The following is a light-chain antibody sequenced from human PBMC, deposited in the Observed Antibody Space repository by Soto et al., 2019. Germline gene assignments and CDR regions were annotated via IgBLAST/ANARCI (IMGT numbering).Light chain of an antibody. CDR1: QSISGT. CDR2: GAS. V-gene: IGKV3-20*01. CDR3: QQYGSSPWT. J-gene: IGKJ1*01. Sequence: EIVMTQSPSTLSVSPGGRATLSFRASQSISGTLAWYQQKPGQAPRLLIYGASNRATGIPDRFSGSGSGTDFTLTISRLEPEDFAVYYCQQYGSSPWTFGQGTKVDIK.